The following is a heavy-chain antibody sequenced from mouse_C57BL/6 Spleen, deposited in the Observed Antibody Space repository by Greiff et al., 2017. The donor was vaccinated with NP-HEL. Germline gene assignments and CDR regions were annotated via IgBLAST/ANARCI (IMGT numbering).Heavy chain of an antibody. D-gene: IGHD1-1*01. V-gene: IGHV1-26*01. CDR2: INPNNGGT. CDR1: GYTFTDYY. CDR3: ARGGATVVIDY. J-gene: IGHJ2*01. Sequence: EVQLQQSGPELVKPGASVKISCKASGYTFTDYYMNWVKQSHGKSLEWIGDINPNNGGTSYNQKFKGKATLTVDKSSSTAYMELRSLTSEDSAVYYGARGGATVVIDYWGQSTTLTVSS.